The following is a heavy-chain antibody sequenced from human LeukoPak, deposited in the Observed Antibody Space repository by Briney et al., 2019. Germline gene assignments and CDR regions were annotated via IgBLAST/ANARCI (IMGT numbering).Heavy chain of an antibody. Sequence: ETLSLTCTVSGGSISNYLWSWVRQAPGKGLEWVSAISGSGGSTYYADSVKGRFTISRDNSKNTLYLQMNSLRAEDTAVYYCAGYSSPTDFDYWGQGTLVTVSS. J-gene: IGHJ4*02. D-gene: IGHD6-19*01. CDR1: GGSISNYL. CDR2: ISGSGGST. V-gene: IGHV3-23*01. CDR3: AGYSSPTDFDY.